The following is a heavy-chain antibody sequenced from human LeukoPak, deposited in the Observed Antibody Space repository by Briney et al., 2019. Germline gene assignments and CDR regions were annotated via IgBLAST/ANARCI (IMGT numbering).Heavy chain of an antibody. J-gene: IGHJ4*02. CDR3: ARVAPPRFLEWLLYFDY. CDR1: GGSISSYY. V-gene: IGHV4-59*01. CDR2: IYYSGST. Sequence: SETLSLTCTVPGGSISSYYWSWIRQPPGKGLEWIGYIYYSGSTNYNPSLKSRVTISVDTSKNQFSLKLSSVTAADTAVYYCARVAPPRFLEWLLYFDYWGQGTLVTVSS. D-gene: IGHD3-3*01.